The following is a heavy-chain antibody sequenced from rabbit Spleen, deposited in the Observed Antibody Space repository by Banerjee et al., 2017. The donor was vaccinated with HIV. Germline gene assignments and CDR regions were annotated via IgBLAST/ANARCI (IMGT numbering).Heavy chain of an antibody. CDR1: GFTLSSYY. Sequence: QLGESGGGLVQPGGSLKLSCKASGFTLSSYYMNWVRQAPGKGLEWIGYIDPVFGITYYANWVNGRFSISRENAQNTVLLQMTSLTAADTATYFCARFRYGGITGHDLWGQGTLVTVS. V-gene: IGHV1S7*01. CDR3: ARFRYGGITGHDL. J-gene: IGHJ4*01. CDR2: IDPVFGIT. D-gene: IGHD4-2*01.